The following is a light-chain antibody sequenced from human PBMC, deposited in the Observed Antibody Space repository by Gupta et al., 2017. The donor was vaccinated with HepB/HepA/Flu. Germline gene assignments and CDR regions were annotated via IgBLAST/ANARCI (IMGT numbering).Light chain of an antibody. CDR3: QSLTVAPPMCS. CDR2: DAP. Sequence: GERATLSCRASQNVNRYVAWYKQNPGQAPRLLIYDAPNRATGIPARFSGRGGRTDLTLPISSLEPEDSAVYYWQSLTVAPPMCSFGQGTRLDIK. CDR1: QNVNRY. V-gene: IGKV3-11*01. J-gene: IGKJ2*04.